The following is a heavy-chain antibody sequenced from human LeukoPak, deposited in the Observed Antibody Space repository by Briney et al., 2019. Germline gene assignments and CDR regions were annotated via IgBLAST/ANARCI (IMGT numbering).Heavy chain of an antibody. CDR3: TRASLSNAFDI. Sequence: PGGSLRLSCAASGFIFSDSAIHWVRQASGKGLEWVGRIRSKDNNYATAYAASVKGRFTISRDESKTTAYLQMNSLKTEDTAVYYCTRASLSNAFDIWRQGTMVTVSS. CDR2: IRSKDNNYAT. D-gene: IGHD2/OR15-2a*01. V-gene: IGHV3-73*01. CDR1: GFIFSDSA. J-gene: IGHJ3*02.